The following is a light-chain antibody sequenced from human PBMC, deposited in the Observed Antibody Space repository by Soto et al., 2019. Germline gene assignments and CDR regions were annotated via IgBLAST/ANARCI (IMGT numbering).Light chain of an antibody. V-gene: IGKV3-15*01. CDR3: QQYNNWPQT. CDR2: GAS. CDR1: QSVSNN. J-gene: IGKJ1*01. Sequence: EIVLTQSPGTLSLSPGERATLACSASQSVSNNYLAWYQQKPGQAPRLLIYGASTRATGIPARFSGSGSGTEFTLTISSLQSEDFAVYYCQQYNNWPQTFGQGTKVDIK.